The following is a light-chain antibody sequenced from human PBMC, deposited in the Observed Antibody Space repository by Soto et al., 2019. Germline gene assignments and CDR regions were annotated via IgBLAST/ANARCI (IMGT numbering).Light chain of an antibody. CDR1: SSNIGTYNL. CDR3: CSFALGSTSV. V-gene: IGLV2-23*01. CDR2: EGS. Sequence: QSALTQPASVSGSPGQSITISCTGTSSNIGTYNLVSWYQQHPGKAPKLMIYEGSKRPSGVSNRFSGSRSGNTASLTISGLQAEDEADYYCCSFALGSTSVXGGGTKVTVL. J-gene: IGLJ3*02.